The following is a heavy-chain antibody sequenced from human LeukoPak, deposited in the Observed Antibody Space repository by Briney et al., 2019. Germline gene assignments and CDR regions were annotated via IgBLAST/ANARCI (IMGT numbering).Heavy chain of an antibody. Sequence: ASVTVSFTASAYTFPNYDFTWGRQAPGQGHGWMGWISLYNGNTQYAQSFQGRLTLTTDTSTNTAYMHLSSLRSNDTAVYYCATPAKGAYFYYYMDAWGAGTTVTVSS. J-gene: IGHJ6*03. CDR2: ISLYNGNT. V-gene: IGHV1-18*01. CDR3: ATPAKGAYFYYYMDA. D-gene: IGHD2-2*01. CDR1: AYTFPNYD.